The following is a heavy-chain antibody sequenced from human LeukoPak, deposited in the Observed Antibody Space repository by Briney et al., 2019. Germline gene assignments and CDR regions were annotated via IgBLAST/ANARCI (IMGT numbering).Heavy chain of an antibody. CDR2: IYYSGST. D-gene: IGHD6-13*01. CDR3: ARLVRRKQTFDY. Sequence: PSETLSLTCTVAGGSISSSSYYWGWIRQPPGKGLEWIGSIYYSGSTYYNPSLKSRVSISVDTSKNQFSLKLSSVTAADTAVYYCARLVRRKQTFDYWGQGTLVTVSS. J-gene: IGHJ4*02. V-gene: IGHV4-39*01. CDR1: GGSISSSSYY.